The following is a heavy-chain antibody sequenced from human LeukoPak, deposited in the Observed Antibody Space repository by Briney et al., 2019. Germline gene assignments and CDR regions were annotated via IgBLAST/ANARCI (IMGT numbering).Heavy chain of an antibody. V-gene: IGHV3-30*02. CDR1: GFTFSSYG. J-gene: IGHJ4*02. CDR3: ARGHYSPWDHCFDY. D-gene: IGHD5-18*01. CDR2: IRYDGSNK. Sequence: GGSLRLSCAASGFTFSSYGMHWVRQAPGKGLEWVAFIRYDGSNKYYADSVKGRFTISRDNAKNSVYLQMNNLRADGTAVYYCARGHYSPWDHCFDYWGQGSLVTVSS.